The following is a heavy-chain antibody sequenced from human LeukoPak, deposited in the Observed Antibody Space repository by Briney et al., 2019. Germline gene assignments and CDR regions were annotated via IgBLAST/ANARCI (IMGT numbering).Heavy chain of an antibody. Sequence: GGSLRLSCAASGFIFSSCSMNWVRQAPGKGLEWVSSISSSSSYIYYADSVKGRFTISRENAKNSLYLQMNSLRAGDTAVYYCARGGDSSGYFSLYYWGQGTLVTVSS. V-gene: IGHV3-21*01. CDR2: ISSSSSYI. D-gene: IGHD3-22*01. J-gene: IGHJ4*02. CDR3: ARGGDSSGYFSLYY. CDR1: GFIFSSCS.